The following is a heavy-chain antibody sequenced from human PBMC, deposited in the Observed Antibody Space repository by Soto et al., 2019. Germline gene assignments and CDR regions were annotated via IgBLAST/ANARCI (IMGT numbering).Heavy chain of an antibody. Sequence: QVQLQESGPGLVKPSETLSLSCNVSGGSISGHYWSWVRQTPGKGLEWIGYIYYSGSTNYNPSLKSRATISVDTSKNHFSLRLTSVTAADTAVYYCARGPYYDLIWNYYYMDVWGKGTTVTVS. J-gene: IGHJ6*03. CDR1: GGSISGHY. D-gene: IGHD3-16*01. V-gene: IGHV4-59*08. CDR2: IYYSGST. CDR3: ARGPYYDLIWNYYYMDV.